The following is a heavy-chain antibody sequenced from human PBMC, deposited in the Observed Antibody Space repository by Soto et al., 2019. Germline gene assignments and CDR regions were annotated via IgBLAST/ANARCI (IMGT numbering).Heavy chain of an antibody. J-gene: IGHJ5*02. D-gene: IGHD3-16*01. CDR1: GGTFSSYS. V-gene: IGHV1-69*12. CDR3: ARGGTLRPFDP. CDR2: ITPLYGTK. Sequence: QVQLVQSGPEVKEPGSSVKVSCKTSGGTFSSYSLNWVRQAPGQGLEWMGVITPLYGTKNYAQRFRGRVTFAAYESTTTVFMELTRATSDDTAVYFCARGGTLRPFDPWGQGTGVTVSS.